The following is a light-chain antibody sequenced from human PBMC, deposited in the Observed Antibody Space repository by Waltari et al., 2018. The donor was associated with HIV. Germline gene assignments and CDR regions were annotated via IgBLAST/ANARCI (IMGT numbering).Light chain of an antibody. Sequence: QSALTQPRSVSGSPGQSVTISCTGTSSDVGVYNFVSWYQQHPGKAPKLMIYDVSKRPSGAPDRFSGSKSGNTASLTISGLQAEDEADYYCCSYAGSYPVVFGGGTKLTVL. V-gene: IGLV2-11*01. CDR1: SSDVGVYNF. CDR2: DVS. J-gene: IGLJ2*01. CDR3: CSYAGSYPVV.